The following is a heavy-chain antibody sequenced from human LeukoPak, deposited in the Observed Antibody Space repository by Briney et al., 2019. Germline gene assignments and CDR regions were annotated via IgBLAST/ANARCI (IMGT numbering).Heavy chain of an antibody. D-gene: IGHD3-9*01. CDR3: ARLLRTRNTGYYHDS. J-gene: IGHJ4*02. V-gene: IGHV4-59*08. CDR2: LYSSGST. CDR1: GTSMSSHY. Sequence: SETLSLTCTVSGTSMSSHYWSWIRQPPGKGLEWIGYLYSSGSTNYNPSLKSRVTISVDTSKNQFSLKLSSVTAADTAVYYCARLLRTRNTGYYHDSWGQGTLVTVSS.